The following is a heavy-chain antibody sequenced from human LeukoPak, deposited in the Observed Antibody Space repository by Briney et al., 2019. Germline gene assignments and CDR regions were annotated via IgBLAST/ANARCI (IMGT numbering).Heavy chain of an antibody. CDR3: TRAVNVEYTGMDV. J-gene: IGHJ6*02. D-gene: IGHD1-1*01. CDR2: MYYSGST. Sequence: SETLSLTCILSGGSISSHYWSWIRPPPGEGLEWICYMYYSGSTNYNPSLKSRVTISVDTSKNRFSLRLSSVTAADMTVYYCTRAVNVEYTGMDVWGQGTTVAVSS. V-gene: IGHV4-59*11. CDR1: GGSISSHY.